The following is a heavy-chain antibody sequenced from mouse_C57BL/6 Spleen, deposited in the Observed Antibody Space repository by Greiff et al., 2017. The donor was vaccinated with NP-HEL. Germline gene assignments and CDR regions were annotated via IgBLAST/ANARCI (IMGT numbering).Heavy chain of an antibody. Sequence: EVQGVESGGGLVKPGGSLKLSCAASGFTFSDYGMHWVRQAPEKGLEWVAYISSGSSTIYYADTVKGRFTISRDNAKNTLFLQMTSLRSEDTAMYYCASGGGFAYWGQGTLVTVSA. CDR1: GFTFSDYG. V-gene: IGHV5-17*01. CDR2: ISSGSSTI. CDR3: ASGGGFAY. J-gene: IGHJ3*01. D-gene: IGHD1-1*02.